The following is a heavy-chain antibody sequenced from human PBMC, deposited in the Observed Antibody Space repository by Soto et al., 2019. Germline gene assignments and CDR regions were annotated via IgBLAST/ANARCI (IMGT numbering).Heavy chain of an antibody. D-gene: IGHD2-15*01. CDR3: VRGQEVGAHFFDS. J-gene: IGHJ4*02. Sequence: EVQLVESGGGLVQPGGSLRLTCAASGFTFRSFDFHWVRQAIGKGLEWVATIGTIGDTYYPVSVKGRFTVSRENANSSVSLQMDSLRVGDTAVYFCVRGQEVGAHFFDSWGQGTPVTVSS. CDR2: IGTIGDT. CDR1: GFTFRSFD. V-gene: IGHV3-13*01.